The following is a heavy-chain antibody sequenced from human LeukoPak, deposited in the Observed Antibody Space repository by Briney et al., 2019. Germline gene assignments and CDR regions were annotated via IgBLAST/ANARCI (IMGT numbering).Heavy chain of an antibody. CDR1: GGSFSGYY. Sequence: SETLSLTGAVYGGSFSGYYWSWIRQPPGKGLEWIGEINHSGSTNYNPSLKSRVTISVDTSKNQFSLKLSSVTAADTAVYYCATSAGGYCSSTSCSGPFDYWGQGTLVTVSS. V-gene: IGHV4-34*01. CDR3: ATSAGGYCSSTSCSGPFDY. D-gene: IGHD2-2*01. CDR2: INHSGST. J-gene: IGHJ4*02.